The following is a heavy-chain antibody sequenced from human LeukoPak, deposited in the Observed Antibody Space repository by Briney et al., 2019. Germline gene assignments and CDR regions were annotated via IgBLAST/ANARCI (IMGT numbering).Heavy chain of an antibody. CDR1: GYTFTSYG. CDR2: ISVYNGNT. Sequence: ASVKVSCKASGYTFTSYGISWVRQAPGQGLEWMGWISVYNGNTNYAQKLQGRVTMTTDTSTSTAYMELSSLRSEDTAVYYCARVTIFGVVIRHYYGMDVWGQGTTVTVSS. D-gene: IGHD3-3*01. J-gene: IGHJ6*02. V-gene: IGHV1-18*01. CDR3: ARVTIFGVVIRHYYGMDV.